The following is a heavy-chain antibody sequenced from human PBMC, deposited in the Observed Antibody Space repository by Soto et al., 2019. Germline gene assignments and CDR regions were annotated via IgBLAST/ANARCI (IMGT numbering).Heavy chain of an antibody. CDR1: GYTFSSYY. Sequence: VASVKVSCKTSGYTFSSYYLHWVRQAPGQGLEWMGIINPRGGSTSYARKFQGRVTMTRDTSTRTVYMELSSLRSEDTAVYYCARGYTYGSGNYAKIDSWGQGTLVTVSS. J-gene: IGHJ4*02. D-gene: IGHD3-10*01. CDR2: INPRGGST. CDR3: ARGYTYGSGNYAKIDS. V-gene: IGHV1-46*01.